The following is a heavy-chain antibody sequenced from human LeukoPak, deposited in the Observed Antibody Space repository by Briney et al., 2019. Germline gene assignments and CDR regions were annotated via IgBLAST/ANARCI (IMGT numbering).Heavy chain of an antibody. J-gene: IGHJ4*02. V-gene: IGHV1-18*01. CDR2: ISAYNGNT. CDR1: GYTFTTYA. CDR3: ARRIAGTTGFDY. D-gene: IGHD1-26*01. Sequence: ASVKVSCKASGYTFTTYAVSWVRQAPGQGLEWMGWISAYNGNTNYAQNLQGRVTITTDTSASTAYMELRSLRSDDTAVYYCARRIAGTTGFDYWGQGTLVTVSS.